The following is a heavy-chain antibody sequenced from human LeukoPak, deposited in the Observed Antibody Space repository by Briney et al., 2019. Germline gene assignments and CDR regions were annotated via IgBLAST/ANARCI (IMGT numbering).Heavy chain of an antibody. CDR2: TSPDGSEQ. Sequence: PGGSLRLSCVGSGFLFSRNAMHWVRQGPGKGLEWVAVTSPDGSEQYYADSVKGRFTISRDNSKNTVFLRMNSLTTEDTALYSCFTGSEFYYDSWGQGTLVIVSS. CDR1: GFLFSRNA. CDR3: FTGSEFYYDS. V-gene: IGHV3-30*01. D-gene: IGHD1-14*01. J-gene: IGHJ4*02.